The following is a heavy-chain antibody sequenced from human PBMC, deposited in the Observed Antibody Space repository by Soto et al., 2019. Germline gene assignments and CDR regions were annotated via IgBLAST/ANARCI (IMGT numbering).Heavy chain of an antibody. CDR2: IDGSGGIT. V-gene: IGHV3-23*01. J-gene: IGHJ5*02. CDR1: GFTFGTTD. Sequence: QLLQSGGGLVQPGGSLTLSCAASGFTFGTTDMSWVRQAPVEGLEWVSTIDGSGGITYYADSVKGRFTISRDNSRNTVYMQMNSLRGDDTALYYCVKHSGWFNTWGQGALVTVSS. CDR3: VKHSGWFNT. D-gene: IGHD3-10*01.